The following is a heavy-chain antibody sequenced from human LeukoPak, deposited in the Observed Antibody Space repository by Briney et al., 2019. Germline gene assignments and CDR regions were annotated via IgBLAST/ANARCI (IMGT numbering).Heavy chain of an antibody. CDR3: ARDWSRGVFKPWYFDL. Sequence: SGTLSLTCTVSGGSISSGDYYWSWIRQPPGKGLEWIGYIYYSGSTYYNPFLKSRVTISVDTSKNQFSLKLSSVTAADTAVYYCARDWSRGVFKPWYFDLWGRGTLVTVSS. D-gene: IGHD3-3*01. V-gene: IGHV4-30-4*01. J-gene: IGHJ2*01. CDR1: GGSISSGDYY. CDR2: IYYSGST.